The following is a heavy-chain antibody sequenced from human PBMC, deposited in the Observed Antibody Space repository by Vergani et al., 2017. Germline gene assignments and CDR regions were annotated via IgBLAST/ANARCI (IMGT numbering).Heavy chain of an antibody. Sequence: EVQLLESGGGLVQPGGSLRLSCAASGFTFSSYAMSWVRQAPGKGLEWVSAISGSGGSTYYADSVKGRFTISRDNSKNTLYLQMNSLRAEDTAVYYCAKATVITIFGVVTSYYFDYWGQGTLVTVSS. CDR3: AKATVITIFGVVTSYYFDY. CDR1: GFTFSSYA. D-gene: IGHD3-3*01. J-gene: IGHJ4*02. V-gene: IGHV3-23*01. CDR2: ISGSGGST.